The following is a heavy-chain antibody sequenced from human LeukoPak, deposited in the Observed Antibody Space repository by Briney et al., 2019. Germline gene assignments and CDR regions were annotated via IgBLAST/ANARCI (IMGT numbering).Heavy chain of an antibody. Sequence: AGGSLRLSCAASGFTFSTYSMNWVRQAPGKGLEWVSSITSSSSYIYYADSVKGRFTISRDNAKSSLYLQMNSLRAEDTAVYYCARVHPDPGYCSGGSCYSDYWGQGTLVTVSS. CDR2: ITSSSSYI. V-gene: IGHV3-21*01. CDR1: GFTFSTYS. D-gene: IGHD2-15*01. CDR3: ARVHPDPGYCSGGSCYSDY. J-gene: IGHJ4*02.